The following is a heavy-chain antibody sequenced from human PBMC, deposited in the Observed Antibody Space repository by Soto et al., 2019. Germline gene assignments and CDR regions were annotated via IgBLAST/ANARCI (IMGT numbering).Heavy chain of an antibody. CDR3: ARGVAGSGFDL. D-gene: IGHD6-19*01. CDR1: GDSVPINTAA. Sequence: PSQTLSLTCAISGDSVPINTAAWNWIRSSPSRGLEWLGRTYYRANWRHDYAVSVKSRITVNPDTSKNHFALQLNSVTRGDTAVYYCARGVAGSGFDLWGQGTLVTVSS. J-gene: IGHJ4*02. V-gene: IGHV6-1*01. CDR2: TYYRANWRH.